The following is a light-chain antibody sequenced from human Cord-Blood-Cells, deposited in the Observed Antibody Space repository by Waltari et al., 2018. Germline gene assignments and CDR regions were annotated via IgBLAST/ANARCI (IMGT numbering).Light chain of an antibody. V-gene: IGKV3D-20*01. J-gene: IGKJ4*01. CDR3: QQYGSSGLT. Sequence: EIVLTQSPATLSLSPGERATLSCGASQSVSRSYLAWYQQKPGLAPRLLIYDASSRATGIPDRFSGSGSGTDFTLTISRLEPEDFAVYYCQQYGSSGLTFGGGTKVEIK. CDR1: QSVSRSY. CDR2: DAS.